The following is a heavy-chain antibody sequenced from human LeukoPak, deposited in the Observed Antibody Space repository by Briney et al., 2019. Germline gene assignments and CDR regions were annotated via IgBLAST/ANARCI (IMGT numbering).Heavy chain of an antibody. CDR2: IIPIFGTA. Sequence: GASVKVSCKASGGTFSSYAISWVRQAPGQGLEWMGGIIPIFGTANYAQKFQGRVTITTDESTSTAYMELSSLRSEDTAVYYCALGFGQWLVRTDYWGQGTLVTVSS. CDR1: GGTFSSYA. CDR3: ALGFGQWLVRTDY. V-gene: IGHV1-69*05. J-gene: IGHJ4*02. D-gene: IGHD6-19*01.